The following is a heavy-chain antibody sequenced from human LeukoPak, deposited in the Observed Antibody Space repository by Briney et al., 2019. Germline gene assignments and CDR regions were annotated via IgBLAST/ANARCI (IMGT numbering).Heavy chain of an antibody. Sequence: GPVKVSCKASGYTFTSYGISWVRQAPGQGLEWMGWISAYNGNTNYAQKLQGRVTMTTDTSTSTAYMELRSLRSDDTAVYYCAISYPGYYDSSGYFYWGQGTPVTVSS. J-gene: IGHJ4*02. CDR1: GYTFTSYG. CDR3: AISYPGYYDSSGYFY. D-gene: IGHD3-22*01. CDR2: ISAYNGNT. V-gene: IGHV1-18*01.